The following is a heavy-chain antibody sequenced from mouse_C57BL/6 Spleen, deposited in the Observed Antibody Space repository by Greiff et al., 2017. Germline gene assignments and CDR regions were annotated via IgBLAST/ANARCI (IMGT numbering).Heavy chain of an antibody. V-gene: IGHV1-69*01. J-gene: IGHJ2*01. D-gene: IGHD1-1*01. CDR2: IDPSDSYT. Sequence: QVQLQQPGAELVMPGASVKLSCKASGYTFTSYWMHWVKQRPGQGLEWIGEIDPSDSYTNYNQKFKGKSTLTVDKSSSTAYMQLSSLTSEDSAVYYCARSVTTVVAHYFGYWGQGTTLTVSS. CDR1: GYTFTSYW. CDR3: ARSVTTVVAHYFGY.